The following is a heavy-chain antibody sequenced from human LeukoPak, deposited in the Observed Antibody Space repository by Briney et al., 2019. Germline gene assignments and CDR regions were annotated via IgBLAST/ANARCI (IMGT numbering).Heavy chain of an antibody. CDR3: AATIVVVPAAMVGVVTSPYYFDY. J-gene: IGHJ4*02. D-gene: IGHD2-2*01. V-gene: IGHV4-4*07. CDR1: GGSISSYY. Sequence: PSETLSLTCTVSGGSISSYYWSWIRQPAGKGLEWIGRIYTSGSTNYNPSLKSRVTMPVDTSKNQFSLKLSSVTAADTAVYYCAATIVVVPAAMVGVVTSPYYFDYWGQGTLVTVSS. CDR2: IYTSGST.